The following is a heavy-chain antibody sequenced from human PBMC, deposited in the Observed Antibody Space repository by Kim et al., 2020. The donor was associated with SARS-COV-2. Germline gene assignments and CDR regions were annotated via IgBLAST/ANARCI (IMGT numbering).Heavy chain of an antibody. CDR3: ARADDAVDI. Sequence: GSTNYTPSLKSRVTISVDTAKNQCALKLGSVTAADTAVYYCARADDAVDIWGQGTMVTVSS. V-gene: IGHV4-34*01. CDR2: GST. J-gene: IGHJ3*02.